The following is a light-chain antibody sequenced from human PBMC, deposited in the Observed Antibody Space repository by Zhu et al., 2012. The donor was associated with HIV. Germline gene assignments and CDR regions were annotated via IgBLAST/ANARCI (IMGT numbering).Light chain of an antibody. J-gene: IGKJ4*01. V-gene: IGKV3-11*01. CDR3: QQRINWPLT. CDR2: DTS. Sequence: IVLTQSPATLSLSPGERATVSCRASGSVRSFLAWYQQKPGQAPRLLIYDTSKRATGIPARFSGSGSGTDFTLTISSLEPEDFALYYCQQRINWPLTFGGGPRWRSN. CDR1: GSVRSF.